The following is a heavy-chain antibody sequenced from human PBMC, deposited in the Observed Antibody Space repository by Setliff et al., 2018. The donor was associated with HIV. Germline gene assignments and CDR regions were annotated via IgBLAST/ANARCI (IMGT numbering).Heavy chain of an antibody. Sequence: ASVKVSCKASGYTFTSYGISWVRQAPGQGLEWVGWISPNSGDTDYIQKFQGRVTLTTDTSTNTAYMELRSLRPDDTAIYYCARGRQQWLPYYYYYMDVLGEGTSVTVSS. D-gene: IGHD6-19*01. J-gene: IGHJ6*03. V-gene: IGHV1-18*01. CDR1: GYTFTSYG. CDR3: ARGRQQWLPYYYYYMDV. CDR2: ISPNSGDT.